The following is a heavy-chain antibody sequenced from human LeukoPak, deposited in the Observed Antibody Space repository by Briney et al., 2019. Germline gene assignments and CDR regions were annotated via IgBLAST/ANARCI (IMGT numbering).Heavy chain of an antibody. Sequence: ASVKVSCKASGYTFTSYGISWVRQAPGQGLEWMGWISAYNGNTNYAQKLQGRVTMTTDTSTSTAYMELRSLRSDDTAVYYCARDLRAKQWLVIQAYWGQGTLVTVSS. CDR1: GYTFTSYG. V-gene: IGHV1-18*01. D-gene: IGHD6-19*01. CDR3: ARDLRAKQWLVIQAY. J-gene: IGHJ4*02. CDR2: ISAYNGNT.